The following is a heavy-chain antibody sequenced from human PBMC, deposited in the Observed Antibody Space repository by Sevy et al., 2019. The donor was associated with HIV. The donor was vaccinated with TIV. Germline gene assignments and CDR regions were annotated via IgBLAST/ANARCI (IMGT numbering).Heavy chain of an antibody. CDR1: GFTFSSYA. J-gene: IGHJ3*02. Sequence: GGSLRLSCAVSGFTFSSYAMHWVRQAPGKGLEWVAVISYDGSNKYYADSVKGRFTISRDNSKNTLYLQMNSLRAEDTAVYYCARPEGGYSYGQDAFDIWGQGTMVTVSS. D-gene: IGHD5-18*01. CDR3: ARPEGGYSYGQDAFDI. V-gene: IGHV3-30*04. CDR2: ISYDGSNK.